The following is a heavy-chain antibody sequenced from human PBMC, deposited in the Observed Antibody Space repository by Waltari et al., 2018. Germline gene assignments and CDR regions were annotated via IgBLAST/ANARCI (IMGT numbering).Heavy chain of an antibody. V-gene: IGHV3-23*01. CDR2: IRGGGSGT. CDR3: AKDQVLGQWLSPLTYFDY. Sequence: EVQLLESGGGLVQPGGSLRLSCAASGFTFSSYAMNWVRQAPGKGLEWVSSIRGGGSGTFYADSVKGRFTISRDNSKSTLYLRMNSLRAEDTALYYCAKDQVLGQWLSPLTYFDYWGQGTLVTVSS. D-gene: IGHD6-19*01. J-gene: IGHJ4*02. CDR1: GFTFSSYA.